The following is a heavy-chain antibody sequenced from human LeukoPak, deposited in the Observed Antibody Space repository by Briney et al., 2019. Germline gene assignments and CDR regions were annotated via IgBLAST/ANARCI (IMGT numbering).Heavy chain of an antibody. CDR3: AITVDCRATTDCYSYFHH. V-gene: IGHV3-74*03. CDR2: ISTDGTYT. CDR1: GFTFSSYL. J-gene: IGHJ1*01. Sequence: GSLRLSCSASGFTFSSYLMHLVRPTPGKGLVLVSRISTDGTYTEYADSVKGRFTISRDNAKDTLYLQVNSLRAEDTAVYYCAITVDCRATTDCYSYFHHWGQGTLVTVSS. D-gene: IGHD2-21*02.